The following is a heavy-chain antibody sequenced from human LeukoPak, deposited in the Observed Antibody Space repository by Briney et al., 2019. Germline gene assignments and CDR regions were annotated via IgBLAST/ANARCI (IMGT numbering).Heavy chain of an antibody. V-gene: IGHV3-21*01. CDR3: ARDWKAGFDY. J-gene: IGHJ4*02. D-gene: IGHD1-1*01. CDR2: ISSSSSYI. Sequence: PGGSLRLFCAASGFTFSSYSMNWVRQAPGKGLEWVSSISSSSSYIYYADSVKGRFTISRDNAKNSLYLQMNSLRAEDTAVYYCARDWKAGFDYWGQGTLVTVSS. CDR1: GFTFSSYS.